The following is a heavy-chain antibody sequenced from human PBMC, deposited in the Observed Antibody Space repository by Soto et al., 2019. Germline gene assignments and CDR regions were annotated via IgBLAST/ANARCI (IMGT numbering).Heavy chain of an antibody. Sequence: ASVKVSCKASGGTFSSYTISWVRQAPGQGLEWVGRIIPILGIANYAQKFQGRVTITADKSTSTAYMELSSLRSEDTAVYYCARIPQYYDFWSGNLGAFDIWGQGTMVTVSS. V-gene: IGHV1-69*02. CDR1: GGTFSSYT. CDR2: IIPILGIA. J-gene: IGHJ3*02. CDR3: ARIPQYYDFWSGNLGAFDI. D-gene: IGHD3-3*01.